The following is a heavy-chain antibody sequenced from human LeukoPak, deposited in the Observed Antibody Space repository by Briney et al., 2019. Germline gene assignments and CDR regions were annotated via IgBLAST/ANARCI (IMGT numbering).Heavy chain of an antibody. D-gene: IGHD5-18*01. Sequence: GGSLRLSCAASGFTFSDYNMRWIRQAPGKGLEWVSSISRSGSTKYYADSVKGRFTISRDNAKNSLFLQMNSLRAEDTAVYYCARADWDTAMIDYWGQGTLVTVSS. J-gene: IGHJ4*02. CDR3: ARADWDTAMIDY. CDR1: GFTFSDYN. CDR2: ISRSGSTK. V-gene: IGHV3-11*04.